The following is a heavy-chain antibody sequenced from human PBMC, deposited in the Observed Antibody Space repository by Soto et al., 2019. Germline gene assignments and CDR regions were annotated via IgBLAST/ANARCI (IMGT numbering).Heavy chain of an antibody. CDR3: AKVLSTRVTPGDGMDV. Sequence: RGGSLRLSCAASGFTFSSYGMHWVRQAPGKGLEWVAVISYDGSNKYYADSVKGRFTISRDNSKNTLYLQMNSLRAEDTAVYYCAKVLSTRVTPGDGMDVRGQPNTVTVSS. J-gene: IGHJ6*02. CDR2: ISYDGSNK. V-gene: IGHV3-30*18. D-gene: IGHD2-2*01. CDR1: GFTFSSYG.